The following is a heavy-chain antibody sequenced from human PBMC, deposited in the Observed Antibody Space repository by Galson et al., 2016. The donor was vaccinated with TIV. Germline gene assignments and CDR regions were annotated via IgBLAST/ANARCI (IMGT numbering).Heavy chain of an antibody. D-gene: IGHD4-17*01. J-gene: IGHJ6*03. CDR1: GYSLSSSA. Sequence: SVKVSCKASGYSLSSSAMNWVRQAPGQGLEWMGWINTRNGNPTYAQGFTGRFVFSLDASVSTAYLQINSLKPEDTAVYYCARSGDYSYYFYYIDDGAKGTTVTVPS. CDR3: ARSGDYSYYFYYIDD. V-gene: IGHV7-4-1*02. CDR2: INTRNGNP.